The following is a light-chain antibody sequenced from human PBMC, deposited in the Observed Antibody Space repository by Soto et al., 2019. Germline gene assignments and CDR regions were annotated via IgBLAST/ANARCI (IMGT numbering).Light chain of an antibody. V-gene: IGKV3-20*01. J-gene: IGKJ1*01. Sequence: EVVLTQSPDTLSLSPGETATLSCRASQSLRATYVAWYQQRPGQAPRLLIYGASFRATGIPARCSGRGSGTDFTLSTSRLEPEDFAVYSCQQYVTSPRTLGQGTKVDIK. CDR2: GAS. CDR3: QQYVTSPRT. CDR1: QSLRATY.